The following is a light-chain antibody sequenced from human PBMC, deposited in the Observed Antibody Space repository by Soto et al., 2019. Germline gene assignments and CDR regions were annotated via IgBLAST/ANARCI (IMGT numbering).Light chain of an antibody. CDR3: QQSYSTPLFT. V-gene: IGKV1-39*01. CDR2: AAS. J-gene: IGKJ3*01. Sequence: DIQMTQSPSSLSASVGDRVTITCRASQSISSYLNWYQQKPGKAPKLLIYAASSLQSGVPSRFSGSVYGTDFTLTISSLQPEDFATYYCQQSYSTPLFTFGPGTKVDIK. CDR1: QSISSY.